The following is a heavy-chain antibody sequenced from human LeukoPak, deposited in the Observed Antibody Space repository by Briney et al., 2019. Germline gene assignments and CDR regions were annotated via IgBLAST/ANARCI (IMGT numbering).Heavy chain of an antibody. D-gene: IGHD2-2*01. CDR3: AHRKATSWAHDY. Sequence: GGSLRLSCGASGFIVSSSYMSWVRQAPGKGLEWVSVIYSGGSGSTYYADSVKGRFTISRDNSKNTLNLQLNSLRVEDTAVYYCAHRKATSWAHDYWGQGTLVTVSS. CDR2: IYSGGSGST. CDR1: GFIVSSSY. V-gene: IGHV3-53*01. J-gene: IGHJ4*02.